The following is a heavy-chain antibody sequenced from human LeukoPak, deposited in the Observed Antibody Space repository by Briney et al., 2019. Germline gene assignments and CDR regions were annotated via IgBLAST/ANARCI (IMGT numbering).Heavy chain of an antibody. D-gene: IGHD1-14*01. Sequence: GGSLRLSCAASGLTFSTYSLNWVRQAPGRGLEWVSYISVSGKTMSYADSVRGRFTVSRDDAKNSLYLQMNSLRDEDTAVYYCARDSGNHYDQLDCWGQGTLVTVSS. V-gene: IGHV3-48*02. J-gene: IGHJ4*02. CDR1: GLTFSTYS. CDR3: ARDSGNHYDQLDC. CDR2: ISVSGKTM.